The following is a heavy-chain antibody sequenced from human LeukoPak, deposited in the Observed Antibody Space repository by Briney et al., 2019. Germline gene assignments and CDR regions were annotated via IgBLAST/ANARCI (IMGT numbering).Heavy chain of an antibody. J-gene: IGHJ4*02. CDR2: TYYRSRWYT. V-gene: IGHV6-1*01. Sequence: SQTLSLTCAISGDSVSSNSAAWNWIRQSPSRGLEWLGRTYYRSRWYTDYAVSVKSRINISPDTSRNQFSPKLDSVTPEDTAVYYCARLDANFADFWGQGTLVTVSS. D-gene: IGHD1-7*01. CDR3: ARLDANFADF. CDR1: GDSVSSNSAA.